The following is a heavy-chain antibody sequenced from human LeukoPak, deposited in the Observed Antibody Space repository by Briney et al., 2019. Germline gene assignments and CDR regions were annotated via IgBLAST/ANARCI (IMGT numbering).Heavy chain of an antibody. D-gene: IGHD5-12*01. CDR1: GYTFTGYY. CDR3: ARETKWNSGYDSWFDP. Sequence: ASVKVSCKASGYTFTGYYMHWVRQAPGQGLEWMGWINPNSGGTNYAQKFQGRVTMTRDTSISTVYMELSTLRSDDTAVYYCARETKWNSGYDSWFDPWGQGTLITVSS. CDR2: INPNSGGT. V-gene: IGHV1-2*02. J-gene: IGHJ5*02.